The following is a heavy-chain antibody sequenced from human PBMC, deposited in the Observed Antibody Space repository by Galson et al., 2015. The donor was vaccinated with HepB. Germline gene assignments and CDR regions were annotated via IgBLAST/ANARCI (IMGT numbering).Heavy chain of an antibody. CDR3: AKADDIIAVAGSFDY. V-gene: IGHV3-33*06. CDR2: IWYDGSNK. Sequence: SLRLSCAASGFTFGSYGMHWVRQAPGKGLEWVAVIWYDGSNKYYADSVKGRFTISRDNSKNTLYLQMNSLRAEDTAVYYCAKADDIIAVAGSFDYWGQGTLVTVSS. J-gene: IGHJ4*02. D-gene: IGHD6-19*01. CDR1: GFTFGSYG.